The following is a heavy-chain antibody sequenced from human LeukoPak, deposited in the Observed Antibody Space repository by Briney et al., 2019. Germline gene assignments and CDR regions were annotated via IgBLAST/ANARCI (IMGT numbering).Heavy chain of an antibody. CDR1: GFTFSNYE. V-gene: IGHV3-48*03. CDR2: ISSSGSTI. D-gene: IGHD5-18*01. CDR3: AQIYTYGSSQFDY. J-gene: IGHJ4*02. Sequence: GGSLRLSCAASGFTFSNYEMNWVRQAPGKGLKWVSYISSSGSTIYYADSVKGRFTISRDNAKNSLYLQMNSLRAEDTAVYYCAQIYTYGSSQFDYWGQGTLVTVSS.